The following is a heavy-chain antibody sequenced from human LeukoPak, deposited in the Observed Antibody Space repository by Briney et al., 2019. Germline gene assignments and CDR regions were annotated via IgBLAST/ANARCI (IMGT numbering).Heavy chain of an antibody. CDR1: GGSISSYY. CDR2: IYYSGST. Sequence: SETLSLTCTVSGGSISSYYWSWIRQPPGKGLEWIGYIYYSGSTNYNPSLKSRVTISVDTPKNQFSLRLSSVTAADTAVYYCARRTTSDAFDIWGQGTMVTVSS. CDR3: ARRTTSDAFDI. D-gene: IGHD1-1*01. J-gene: IGHJ3*02. V-gene: IGHV4-59*08.